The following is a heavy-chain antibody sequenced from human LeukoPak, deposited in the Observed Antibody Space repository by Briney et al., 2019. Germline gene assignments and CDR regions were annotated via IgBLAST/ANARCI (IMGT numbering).Heavy chain of an antibody. V-gene: IGHV4-4*08. Sequence: PSETLPLTCTVSGGSISSYYWSWIRQPPGKGLEWIGYIYSSGSTNYNPSLKSRVTISVDMSRNQFSLKLSSVTAADTAVYYCARRVHGGTLDYWGQGTLVTVSS. J-gene: IGHJ4*02. CDR3: ARRVHGGTLDY. CDR1: GGSISSYY. CDR2: IYSSGST. D-gene: IGHD4-23*01.